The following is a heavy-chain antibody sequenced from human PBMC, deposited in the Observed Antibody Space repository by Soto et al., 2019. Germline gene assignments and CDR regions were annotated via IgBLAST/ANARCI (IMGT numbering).Heavy chain of an antibody. Sequence: QVQLQESGPRLVKPSQTLSLTCTVSGDSIGSGDYYWTWIRQPPGKGLEWIAYIYYIGTTFYNPSLESRVNISVDTSKNQFSLRVTSVTAADTAVYYCARGSTYYGFVTWGQGTLITVSS. CDR2: IYYIGTT. J-gene: IGHJ5*02. V-gene: IGHV4-30-4*01. D-gene: IGHD3-10*01. CDR1: GDSIGSGDYY. CDR3: ARGSTYYGFVT.